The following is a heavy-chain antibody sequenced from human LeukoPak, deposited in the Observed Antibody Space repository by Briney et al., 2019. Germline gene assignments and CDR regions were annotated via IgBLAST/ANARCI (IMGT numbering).Heavy chain of an antibody. J-gene: IGHJ4*02. Sequence: GGSLRLSCAGSGFTFSTYAMNWVRQAPGKGLEWVAVISYDGRNKYYADSVKGRFTISRDNSKNILYLHMNSLRVEDTAVYYCARESYSYDSGPEDYWGQGTLVTVSS. CDR1: GFTFSTYA. V-gene: IGHV3-30*04. CDR3: ARESYSYDSGPEDY. D-gene: IGHD3-10*01. CDR2: ISYDGRNK.